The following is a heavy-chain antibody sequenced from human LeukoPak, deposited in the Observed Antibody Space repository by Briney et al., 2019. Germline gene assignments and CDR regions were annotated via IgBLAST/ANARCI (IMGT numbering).Heavy chain of an antibody. CDR1: GGTFSSYA. J-gene: IGHJ5*02. CDR2: IIPILGIA. D-gene: IGHD1-26*01. CDR3: ARNSGELLGDDNWFDP. V-gene: IGHV1-69*04. Sequence: GASVKVSCKASGGTFSSYAISWVRQAPGQGLEWMGRIIPILGIANYAQKFRGRVTITADKSTSTAYMELSSLRSEDTAVYYCARNSGELLGDDNWFDPWGQGTLVTVSS.